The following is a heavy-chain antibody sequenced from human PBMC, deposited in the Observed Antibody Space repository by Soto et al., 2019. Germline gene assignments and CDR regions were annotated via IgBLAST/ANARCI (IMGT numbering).Heavy chain of an antibody. V-gene: IGHV3-23*01. Sequence: GSLRLSCAASGFTFGSYAMSWVRQAPGKGLEWVSAISGSGGSTYYADSVKGRFTISRDNSKNTLYLQMNSLRAEDTAVYYCAKQGLIVVVITLFYFDYWGQGTLVTVSS. J-gene: IGHJ4*02. CDR2: ISGSGGST. D-gene: IGHD3-22*01. CDR3: AKQGLIVVVITLFYFDY. CDR1: GFTFGSYA.